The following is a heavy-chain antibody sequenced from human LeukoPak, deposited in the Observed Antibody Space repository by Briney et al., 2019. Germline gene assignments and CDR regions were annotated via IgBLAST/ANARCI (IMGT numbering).Heavy chain of an antibody. CDR3: ARGGPVGPITYHYYYYYMDV. Sequence: ASVKVSCKASGYIFTGYYMHWVRQAPGQGLEWMGWINPNSGGTNYAQKFQGRVTMTRDTSISTAYMALSRLRSDDTAVYYCARGGPVGPITYHYYYYYMDVWGKGTTVSVSS. J-gene: IGHJ6*03. CDR1: GYIFTGYY. D-gene: IGHD1-26*01. CDR2: INPNSGGT. V-gene: IGHV1-2*02.